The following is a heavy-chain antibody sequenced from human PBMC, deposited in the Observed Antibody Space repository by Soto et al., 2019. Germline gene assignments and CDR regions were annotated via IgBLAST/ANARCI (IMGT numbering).Heavy chain of an antibody. V-gene: IGHV1-24*01. Sequence: ASAKLSCKLSGDTLAELSMHWVQQVPGKGLEWMGGFDPEDGETIYAQKFQGRVTMTEDTSTDTAYMELSSLRSEDTAVYYCATDDKDILPGLGYSGQGTLVTVSS. J-gene: IGHJ4*02. CDR1: GDTLAELS. CDR2: FDPEDGET. D-gene: IGHD3-9*01. CDR3: ATDDKDILPGLGY.